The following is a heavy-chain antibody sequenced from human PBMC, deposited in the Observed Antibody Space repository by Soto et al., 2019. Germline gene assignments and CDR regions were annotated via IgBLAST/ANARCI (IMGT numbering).Heavy chain of an antibody. V-gene: IGHV1-24*01. CDR3: ATAPMGGFGPAAAPRPYMDV. J-gene: IGHJ6*03. CDR2: FDPEDGET. D-gene: IGHD2-2*01. CDR1: GYTLTELS. Sequence: ASVKVSCKVSGYTLTELSMHWVRQAPGKGLEWMGGFDPEDGETIYAQKFQGRVTMTEDTSTDTAYMELSSLRSEDTAVYYCATAPMGGFGPAAAPRPYMDVWGKGTTVTVSS.